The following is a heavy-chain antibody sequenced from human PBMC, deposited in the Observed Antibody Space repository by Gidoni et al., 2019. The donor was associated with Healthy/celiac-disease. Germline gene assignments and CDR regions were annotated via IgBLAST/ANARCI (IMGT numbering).Heavy chain of an antibody. Sequence: VQLVQSGAEVKKPGSSVKVSCKASGGTFSSYAISWVRQAPGQGLEWMGGIIPIFGTANYAQKVQGRVTITADESTSTAYMELSSLRSEDTAVYYCASSRSAAARWGGFDYWGQGTLVTVSS. J-gene: IGHJ4*02. CDR3: ASSRSAAARWGGFDY. D-gene: IGHD6-13*01. V-gene: IGHV1-69*01. CDR1: GGTFSSYA. CDR2: IIPIFGTA.